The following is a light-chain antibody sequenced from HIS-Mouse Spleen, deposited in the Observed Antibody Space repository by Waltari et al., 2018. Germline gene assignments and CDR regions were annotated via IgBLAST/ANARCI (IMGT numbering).Light chain of an antibody. Sequence: VSPGERATLSCRASQSVSSNLAWYQQKPGQAPRLLIYGASTRATGIPARFSGSGSGTEFTLTISSMQSEDFAVYYCQQYNNWPYTFGQGTKLEIK. CDR2: GAS. CDR1: QSVSSN. J-gene: IGKJ2*01. CDR3: QQYNNWPYT. V-gene: IGKV3-15*01.